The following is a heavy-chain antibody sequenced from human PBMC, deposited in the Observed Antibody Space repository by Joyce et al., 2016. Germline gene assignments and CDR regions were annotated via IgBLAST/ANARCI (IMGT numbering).Heavy chain of an antibody. Sequence: EVQLVESGGGLVQPGGSLRLSCAASGFTVSSNYMSWVRQAPVKGLEWVSVIYSGGSTYHADFVKGRFTISGHNSKNTLYLQMNSLRAEDTAVYYCARDGIAVAGGYYGMDVWGQGTTVTVSS. CDR1: GFTVSSNY. V-gene: IGHV3-53*04. J-gene: IGHJ6*02. CDR2: IYSGGST. D-gene: IGHD6-19*01. CDR3: ARDGIAVAGGYYGMDV.